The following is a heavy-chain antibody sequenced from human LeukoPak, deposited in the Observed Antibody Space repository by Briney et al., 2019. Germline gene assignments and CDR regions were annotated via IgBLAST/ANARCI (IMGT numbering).Heavy chain of an antibody. CDR2: INPNSGDT. V-gene: IGHV1-2*02. D-gene: IGHD1-20*01. CDR3: ARARRYNWNPDYFDY. J-gene: IGHJ4*02. Sequence: ASVKVSCKASGYTFTGYYMHWVRQAPGQGLEWMGWINPNSGDTNYAQKFQGRVTMTRDTSISTAYMELSRLRSDDTAVYYCARARRYNWNPDYFDYGGQGTLVTVSS. CDR1: GYTFTGYY.